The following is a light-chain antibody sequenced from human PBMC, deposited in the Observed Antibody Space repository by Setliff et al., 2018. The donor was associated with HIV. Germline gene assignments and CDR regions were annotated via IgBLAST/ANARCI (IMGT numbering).Light chain of an antibody. CDR3: SSYASYSTYV. CDR1: SSDVGGYNY. J-gene: IGLJ1*01. V-gene: IGLV2-14*01. CDR2: EVS. Sequence: SALTQPASVSGSPGQSITISCTGTSSDVGGYNYVSWYQQHPGKAPKLMIHEVSIRPSGVSSRFSGSKSGNTASLTISGLQAEDEADYFCSSYASYSTYVFGSGTKVTVL.